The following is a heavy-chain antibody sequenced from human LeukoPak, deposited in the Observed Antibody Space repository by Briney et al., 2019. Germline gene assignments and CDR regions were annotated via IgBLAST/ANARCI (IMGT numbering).Heavy chain of an antibody. CDR1: GDSVSRNTAG. CDR2: TYYRSKWYS. V-gene: IGHV6-1*01. J-gene: IGHJ4*02. Sequence: SQTLSLTCAISGDSVSRNTAGWNWIRQSSSRSLEWLGRTYYRSKWYSDFAPSVRSRITINPDTSKNQFSLQLSSVTAADTAVYYCARLGYYGSGSYHFDYWGQGTLVTVSS. CDR3: ARLGYYGSGSYHFDY. D-gene: IGHD3-10*01.